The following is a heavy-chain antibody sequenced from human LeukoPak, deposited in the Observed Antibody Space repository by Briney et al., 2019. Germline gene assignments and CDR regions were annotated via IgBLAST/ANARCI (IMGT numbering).Heavy chain of an antibody. D-gene: IGHD1-26*01. Sequence: SETLSLTCTVSGGSISSYYWSWIRQPAGKGLEWIGRIYTSGSTNYNPSLKSRVTMSVDTSKNQFSLKLSSVTAADTAVYYCARDNGWELRVSPGPRDAFDIWGQGTMVSVSS. CDR1: GGSISSYY. CDR3: ARDNGWELRVSPGPRDAFDI. CDR2: IYTSGST. J-gene: IGHJ3*02. V-gene: IGHV4-4*07.